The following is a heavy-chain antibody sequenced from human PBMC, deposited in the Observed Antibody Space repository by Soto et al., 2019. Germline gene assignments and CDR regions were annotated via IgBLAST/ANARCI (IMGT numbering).Heavy chain of an antibody. Sequence: HPSETLSLTCAVYGGSISSNKWWSWVRQAPGKGLEWVAVIWYDGSNKYYADSVKGRFTISRDNSKNMLYLQMNSLRAEDTAVYYCARDTVMVTCPEYWGQGTLVTVSS. D-gene: IGHD5-18*01. CDR3: ARDTVMVTCPEY. CDR1: GGSISSNKW. CDR2: IWYDGSNK. V-gene: IGHV3-33*08. J-gene: IGHJ4*02.